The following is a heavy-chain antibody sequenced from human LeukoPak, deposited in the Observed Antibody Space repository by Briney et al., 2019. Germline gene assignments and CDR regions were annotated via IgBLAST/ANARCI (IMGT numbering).Heavy chain of an antibody. Sequence: GGSLRLSCAASGFTFSRYSMNWVRQAPGKGLEWVSYISSSGSTIYYADSVKGRFTISRDNAKNSLYLQMNSLRAEDTAVYYCARDSDYSSSWYVGVGRTLFDYWGQGTLVTVSS. V-gene: IGHV3-48*04. CDR1: GFTFSRYS. CDR2: ISSSGSTI. J-gene: IGHJ4*02. CDR3: ARDSDYSSSWYVGVGRTLFDY. D-gene: IGHD6-13*01.